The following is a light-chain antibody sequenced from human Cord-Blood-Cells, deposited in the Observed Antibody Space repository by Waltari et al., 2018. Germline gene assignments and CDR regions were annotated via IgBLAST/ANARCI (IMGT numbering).Light chain of an antibody. CDR3: QQYDNLPYT. Sequence: DIQMTQSPSSLSASVGDRVTITCQASQDISNYLNWYQQKPGKAHKLLIYDASNLETGVPSRFIGSGSGTDFTFTISSLQPEDIATYYCQQYDNLPYTFGQGTKLEIK. CDR1: QDISNY. J-gene: IGKJ2*01. V-gene: IGKV1-33*01. CDR2: DAS.